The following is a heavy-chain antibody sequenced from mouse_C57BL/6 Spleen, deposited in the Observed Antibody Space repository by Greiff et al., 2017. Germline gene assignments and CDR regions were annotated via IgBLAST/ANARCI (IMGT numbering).Heavy chain of an antibody. CDR3: ARHEDGLGRSYWYFDV. D-gene: IGHD4-1*01. J-gene: IGHJ1*03. Sequence: VKLMESGAELVKPGASVKLSCKASGYTFTEYTIHWVKQRPGQGLEWIGWFYPGSGSIKYNEKFKDKATLTADKSSSTVYMELSRLTSEDSAVYFCARHEDGLGRSYWYFDVWGTGTTVTVSS. V-gene: IGHV1-62-2*01. CDR1: GYTFTEYT. CDR2: FYPGSGSI.